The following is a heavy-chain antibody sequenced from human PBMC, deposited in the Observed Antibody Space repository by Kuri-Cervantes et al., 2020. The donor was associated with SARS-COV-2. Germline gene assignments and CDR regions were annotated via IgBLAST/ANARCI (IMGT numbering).Heavy chain of an antibody. V-gene: IGHV1-46*01. CDR1: GYTFTSYY. CDR2: INPSGGST. J-gene: IGHJ4*02. CDR3: ARDPTPYYDFWSGSYYFDY. Sequence: GGSLRLSCKASGYTFTSYYMHWVRQAPGQGLEWKGIINPSGGSTSYAQKFQGRVIMTRDTSTSTVYMELSSLRSEDTAVYYWARDPTPYYDFWSGSYYFDYWGQGTLVTVSS. D-gene: IGHD3-3*01.